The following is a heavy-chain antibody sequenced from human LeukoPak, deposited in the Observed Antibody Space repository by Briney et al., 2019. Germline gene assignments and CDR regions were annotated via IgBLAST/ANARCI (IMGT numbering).Heavy chain of an antibody. CDR2: IYYSGST. J-gene: IGHJ4*02. D-gene: IGHD1-7*01. CDR3: ARVVPYFDNWNYYFDY. CDR1: GGSISSHY. Sequence: SETLSLTCTVSGGSISSHYWSWIRQPPGKGLEWIGYIYYSGSTNYNPSLKSRVTISVDTSKNQFSLKPSSVTAADTAVYYCARVVPYFDNWNYYFDYWGQGTLVTVSS. V-gene: IGHV4-59*11.